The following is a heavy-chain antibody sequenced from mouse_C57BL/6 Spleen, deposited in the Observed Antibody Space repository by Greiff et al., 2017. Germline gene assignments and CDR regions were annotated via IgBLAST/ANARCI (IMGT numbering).Heavy chain of an antibody. V-gene: IGHV2-6*01. CDR3: ARSSLYAMDY. Sequence: VHLVESGPGLVAPSQSLSITCTVSGFSLTSYGVDWVRQSPGKGLEWLGVIWGVGSTNYNSALKSRLSISKDNSKSQVFLKMNSLQTDDTAMYYGARSSLYAMDYWGQGTSVTVSS. D-gene: IGHD1-1*01. CDR2: IWGVGST. CDR1: GFSLTSYG. J-gene: IGHJ4*01.